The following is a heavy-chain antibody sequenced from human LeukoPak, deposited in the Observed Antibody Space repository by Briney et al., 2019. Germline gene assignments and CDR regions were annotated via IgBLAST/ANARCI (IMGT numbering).Heavy chain of an antibody. Sequence: SGPALVKPKQTLTLTCTFCGFSLSNSGMRVIWIRQPPGKALEWLARIDWDDDKFYSTSLKTRLAISKDTSKNQVVLTMTNMDPVDTATYCCARMTVFSVFDYWGQGTLVTISS. CDR1: GFSLSNSGMR. D-gene: IGHD3-9*01. CDR2: IDWDDDK. CDR3: ARMTVFSVFDY. V-gene: IGHV2-70*04. J-gene: IGHJ4*02.